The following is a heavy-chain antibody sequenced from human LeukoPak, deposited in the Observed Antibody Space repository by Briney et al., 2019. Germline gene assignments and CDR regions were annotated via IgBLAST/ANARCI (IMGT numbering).Heavy chain of an antibody. J-gene: IGHJ4*02. CDR2: INPSGGSI. CDR1: GYTFTNYY. CDR3: VRNSGSGFDY. V-gene: IGHV1-46*01. D-gene: IGHD1-26*01. Sequence: GASVKVSCKASGYTFTNYYTHWVRQAPGQGLEWMGIINPSGGSITYAQKFQGRVTMARDTSTSTVYMELSSLRSEDTAMYYCVRNSGSGFDYWGQGTLVTVSS.